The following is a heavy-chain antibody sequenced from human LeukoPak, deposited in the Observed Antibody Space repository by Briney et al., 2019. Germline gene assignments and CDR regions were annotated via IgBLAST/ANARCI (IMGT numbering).Heavy chain of an antibody. V-gene: IGHV3-30-3*01. Sequence: EGSLRLSCAASGFIFRNHAMHWVRQAPGKGLEWMAVISYDATKTYYADSVKGRFTISRDNSKNTLYLQMNSLRVEDTAVYYCAREEYGKYYLDYWGQGTLVTVSS. CDR1: GFIFRNHA. CDR2: ISYDATKT. J-gene: IGHJ4*02. CDR3: AREEYGKYYLDY. D-gene: IGHD6-6*01.